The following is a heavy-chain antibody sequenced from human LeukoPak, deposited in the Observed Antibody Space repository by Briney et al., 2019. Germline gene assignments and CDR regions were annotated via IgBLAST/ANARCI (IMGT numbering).Heavy chain of an antibody. V-gene: IGHV1-2*02. CDR1: GYTFTGYY. J-gene: IGHJ4*02. D-gene: IGHD6-19*01. Sequence: AAVKVSCKSSGYTFTGYYMHWVRQAPGQGVEWVGLINPNNGGTNNAQKFQGRVTMTRETSISTAYMELSRLRSDDTAVYYCARDRTRTGDSSGWYHDYWGQGTLVTVSS. CDR3: ARDRTRTGDSSGWYHDY. CDR2: INPNNGGT.